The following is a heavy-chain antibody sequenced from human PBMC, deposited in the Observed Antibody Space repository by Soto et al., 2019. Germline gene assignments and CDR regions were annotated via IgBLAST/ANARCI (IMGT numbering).Heavy chain of an antibody. Sequence: GSLRLSCAASGFTFSSYAMHWVRQAPGKGLEWVAVISYDGSNKYYADSVKGRFTISRDNSKNTLYLQMNSLRAEDTAVYYCARVVVDGWLAYGMDVWGQGTTVTVSS. CDR3: ARVVVDGWLAYGMDV. V-gene: IGHV3-30-3*01. D-gene: IGHD6-19*01. CDR1: GFTFSSYA. CDR2: ISYDGSNK. J-gene: IGHJ6*02.